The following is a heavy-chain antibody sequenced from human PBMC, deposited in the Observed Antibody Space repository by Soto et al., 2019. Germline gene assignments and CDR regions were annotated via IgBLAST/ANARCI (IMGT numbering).Heavy chain of an antibody. J-gene: IGHJ5*02. CDR2: INPSGGST. Sequence: ASVKVSCKASGYTFTSYEMYWVRPAPGQGLEWMGIINPSGGSTTYAQKFQGRVTMTRDTSTSTVYMELSSLRSEDTAVYYCARDNDGAQFASSYNDLWGQGTLVTVSS. V-gene: IGHV1-46*01. D-gene: IGHD6-6*01. CDR3: ARDNDGAQFASSYNDL. CDR1: GYTFTSYE.